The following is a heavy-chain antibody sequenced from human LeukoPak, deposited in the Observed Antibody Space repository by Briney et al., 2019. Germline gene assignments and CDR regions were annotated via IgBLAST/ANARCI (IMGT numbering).Heavy chain of an antibody. J-gene: IGHJ4*02. V-gene: IGHV4-34*01. CDR1: GGSFSGYY. CDR2: INHSGST. D-gene: IGHD3-3*01. Sequence: SETLSLTCAVYGGSFSGYYWSWIRQPPGKGLEWIGEINHSGSTNYNPSLKSRVTTSVDTSKNQFSLKLSSVTAADTAVYYCAATFGVVTLDYWGQGTRVTVSS. CDR3: AATFGVVTLDY.